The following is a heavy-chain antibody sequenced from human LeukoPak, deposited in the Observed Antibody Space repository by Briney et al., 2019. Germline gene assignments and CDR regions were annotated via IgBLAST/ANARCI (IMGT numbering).Heavy chain of an antibody. Sequence: ASVKVSCQASGYTFTSYGISWVRQAPGQGLEWMGWISAYNGNTNYAQKLQGRVTMTTDTSTSTAYMELRSLRSDDTAVYYCARDTYTYYDILTGYNWFDPWGQGTLVTVSS. D-gene: IGHD3-9*01. CDR2: ISAYNGNT. J-gene: IGHJ5*02. V-gene: IGHV1-18*01. CDR1: GYTFTSYG. CDR3: ARDTYTYYDILTGYNWFDP.